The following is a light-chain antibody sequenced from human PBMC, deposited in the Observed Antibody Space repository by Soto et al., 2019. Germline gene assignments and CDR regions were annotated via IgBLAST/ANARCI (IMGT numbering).Light chain of an antibody. J-gene: IGLJ3*02. CDR2: EGS. CDR3: CSYAGSSTLWV. V-gene: IGLV2-23*01. CDR1: NNDVGSYTL. Sequence: QSALTQPASVSGSPGQSITISCTGTNNDVGSYTLVSWYQQHPGKAPKVMIYEGSKRPSGVSNCFSGSKSGNTASLTISGLQAEDEADYYCCSYAGSSTLWVFGGGTKVTVL.